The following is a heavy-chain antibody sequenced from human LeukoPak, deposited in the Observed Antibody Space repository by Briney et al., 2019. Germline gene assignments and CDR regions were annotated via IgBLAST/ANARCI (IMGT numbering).Heavy chain of an antibody. Sequence: SQTLSLTCTVSGGSISSGGYYWSWIRQHPGKGLEWIGYIYYSGSTYYNPSLKSRVTISVDTSKNQFSLKLSSVTAADTAVYYCARKARQYYYHYMDVWGKGTTVTVSS. J-gene: IGHJ6*03. CDR2: IYYSGST. CDR1: GGSISSGGYY. CDR3: ARKARQYYYHYMDV. V-gene: IGHV4-31*03.